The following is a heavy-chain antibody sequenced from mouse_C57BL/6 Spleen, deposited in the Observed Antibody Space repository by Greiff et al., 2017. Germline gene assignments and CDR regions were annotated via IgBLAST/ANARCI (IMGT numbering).Heavy chain of an antibody. V-gene: IGHV8-8*01. CDR1: GFSLSTFGMG. CDR2: IWWDDDK. Sequence: QVTLKVSGPGILQPSQTLSLTCSFSGFSLSTFGMGVGWIRQPSGKGLEWLAHIWWDDDKYYNPALKSRLTISKATSKNQVFLKIANVDTADTATYYCARIGSYGSHYWYFDVWGTGTTVTVSS. CDR3: ARIGSYGSHYWYFDV. J-gene: IGHJ1*03. D-gene: IGHD1-1*01.